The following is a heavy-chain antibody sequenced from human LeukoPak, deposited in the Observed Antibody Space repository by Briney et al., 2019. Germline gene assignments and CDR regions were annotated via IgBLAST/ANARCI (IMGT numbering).Heavy chain of an antibody. J-gene: IGHJ6*03. CDR2: IKSKTDGGTT. D-gene: IGHD3-3*01. CDR3: TTAARFLEWLLFYYYYYYMDV. V-gene: IGHV3-15*01. Sequence: GGSLRLSCAASGFTFSNAWMSWVRQAPGKGLEWVGRIKSKTDGGTTDYAAPVKGRFTISRDDSKNTLYLQMNSLKTEDTAVYYCTTAARFLEWLLFYYYYYYMDVWGKGTTVTVSS. CDR1: GFTFSNAW.